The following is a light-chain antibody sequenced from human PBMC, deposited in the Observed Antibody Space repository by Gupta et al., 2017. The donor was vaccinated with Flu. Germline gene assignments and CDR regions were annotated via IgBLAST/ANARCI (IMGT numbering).Light chain of an antibody. Sequence: QSALTQPAPVSGSPGQSITISCPGTSSDVVGYNYVSCYHQHPGTAPTLIIYELSNRPSGVSNRFSGSKSGDTASLTISGLQAEDEADYYCSSYTSSSTLGGVFGGGTKLTVL. CDR3: SSYTSSSTLGGV. CDR1: SSDVVGYNY. CDR2: ELS. V-gene: IGLV2-14*01. J-gene: IGLJ3*02.